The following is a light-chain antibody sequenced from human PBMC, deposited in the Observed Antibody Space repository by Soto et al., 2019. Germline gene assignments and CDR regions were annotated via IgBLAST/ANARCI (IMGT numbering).Light chain of an antibody. V-gene: IGLV2-14*01. CDR2: EVS. J-gene: IGLJ2*01. CDR3: SSYTSRSTVV. Sequence: QSALTQPASVSGSPGQSITISCTGTSSDVGGYNSVSWYQQHPGIAPKLMIYEVSHRPSGASNRFSGSKSGNTASLTISGLQAEDEADYYCSSYTSRSTVVFGGGTKLTVL. CDR1: SSDVGGYNS.